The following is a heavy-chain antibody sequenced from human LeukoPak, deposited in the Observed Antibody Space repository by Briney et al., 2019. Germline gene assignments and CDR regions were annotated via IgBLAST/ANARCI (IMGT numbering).Heavy chain of an antibody. V-gene: IGHV3-49*04. CDR1: GFTFGDYG. CDR3: TRPILTAYYYYYMDV. J-gene: IGHJ6*03. Sequence: GGSLRLSCTGSGFTFGDYGMSWVRQAPGKGLEWVGFIRSKAYGGTTQYAASVKGRFTISRDDSKSIAYLQMNSLKTEDTAVYYCTRPILTAYYYYYMDVWGKGTTVTISS. CDR2: IRSKAYGGTT. D-gene: IGHD3-9*01.